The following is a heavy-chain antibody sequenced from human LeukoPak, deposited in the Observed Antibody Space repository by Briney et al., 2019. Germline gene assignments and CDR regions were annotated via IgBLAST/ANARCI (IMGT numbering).Heavy chain of an antibody. D-gene: IGHD3-16*01. V-gene: IGHV3-23*01. CDR2: INGPGDNP. J-gene: IGHJ4*02. CDR1: GYAFSSHG. Sequence: GGSLRLSCAASGYAFSSHGLTWVRQAPGKGLKWVSTINGPGDNPYYAETVKGRFTISRDNSKNTLYLQMHSLRAEDTAIYYCAKVSVCYGCYLDFWGQGTLVTVS. CDR3: AKVSVCYGCYLDF.